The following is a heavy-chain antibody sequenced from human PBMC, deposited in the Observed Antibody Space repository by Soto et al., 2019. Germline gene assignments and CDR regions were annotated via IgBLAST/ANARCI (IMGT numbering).Heavy chain of an antibody. V-gene: IGHV1-2*04. Sequence: VASVKVSCKASGYSFTDYHIHWVRQAPGQGREWLGRINPKSGGTSTAQKFQGWVTMTTDTSISTASMELTRLTSDDTAIYYCARGDSTDCSNGVCSFFYNHDMDAWGQGXTVTVSS. CDR1: GYSFTDYH. CDR2: INPKSGGT. D-gene: IGHD2-8*01. CDR3: ARGDSTDCSNGVCSFFYNHDMDA. J-gene: IGHJ6*02.